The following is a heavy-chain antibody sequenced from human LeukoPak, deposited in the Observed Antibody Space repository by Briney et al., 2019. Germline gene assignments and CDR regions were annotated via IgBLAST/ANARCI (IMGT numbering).Heavy chain of an antibody. Sequence: SETLSLTCAVSGGSISSTNWWNWVRQPPGKGLEWIGEIYHSGGTNYNPSLKSRVTISVDKSQNQFSLKLSSVTAADTALYYCARSQDVDVVTTHRPFDIWGQGTVVTVSS. CDR2: IYHSGGT. CDR1: GGSISSTNW. D-gene: IGHD5-12*01. V-gene: IGHV4-4*02. J-gene: IGHJ3*02. CDR3: ARSQDVDVVTTHRPFDI.